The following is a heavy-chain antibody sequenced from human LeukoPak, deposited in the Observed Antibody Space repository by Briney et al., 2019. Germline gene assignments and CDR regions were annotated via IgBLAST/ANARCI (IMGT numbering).Heavy chain of an antibody. J-gene: IGHJ3*02. V-gene: IGHV1-8*01. CDR1: GYIFTSYD. CDR2: MNPNSGNT. CDR3: ARRGSLGYCSGGSCYNDAFDI. Sequence: ASVKVSCKASGYIFTSYDINWVRQATGQGLEWMGWMNPNSGNTGYAQKFQGRVTMTRNTSTSTAYMELSSLRSEDTAVYYCARRGSLGYCSGGSCYNDAFDIWGQGTMVTVSS. D-gene: IGHD2-15*01.